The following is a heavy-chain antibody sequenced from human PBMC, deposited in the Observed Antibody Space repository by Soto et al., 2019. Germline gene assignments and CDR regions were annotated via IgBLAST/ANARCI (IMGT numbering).Heavy chain of an antibody. CDR3: ARGGSSSWYGYYYYGMDV. Sequence: TLSLTCTVSDGSISSYYWSWIRQPRGEGLEWIGYIYYSGSTNYNPSLKSRVTISVDTSKNQFSLKLSSVTAADTAVYYCARGGSSSWYGYYYYGMDVWGQGTTVTVS. CDR1: DGSISSYY. J-gene: IGHJ6*02. CDR2: IYYSGST. D-gene: IGHD6-13*01. V-gene: IGHV4-59*01.